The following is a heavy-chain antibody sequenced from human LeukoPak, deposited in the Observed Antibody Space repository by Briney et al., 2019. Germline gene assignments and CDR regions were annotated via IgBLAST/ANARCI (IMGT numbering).Heavy chain of an antibody. J-gene: IGHJ4*02. CDR2: INHSGST. V-gene: IGHV4-34*01. D-gene: IGHD3-16*02. CDR3: ARRLRLGELSLYRRNYFDY. CDR1: GGSFSGYY. Sequence: SETLSLTCAVYGGSFSGYYWSWIRQPPGKGLEWIGEINHSGSTNYNPSLKSRVTISVDTSKNQFSLKLSSVTAADTAVYYCARRLRLGELSLYRRNYFDYWGQGTLVTVSS.